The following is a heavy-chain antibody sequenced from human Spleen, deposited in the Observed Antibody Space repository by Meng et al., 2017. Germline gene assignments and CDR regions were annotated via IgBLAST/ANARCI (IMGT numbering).Heavy chain of an antibody. CDR2: MNPNSGNT. CDR1: GYTFTSYD. Sequence: ASVKVSCKAAGYTFTSYDINWVRQATGQGLEWMGWMNPNSGNTGYAQKFQGRVTMTRNTSISTAYMELSSRRSEDTAVYYCASGAGDYYYYYGMDVWGQGTTVTVSS. CDR3: ASGAGDYYYYYGMDV. J-gene: IGHJ6*02. V-gene: IGHV1-8*01.